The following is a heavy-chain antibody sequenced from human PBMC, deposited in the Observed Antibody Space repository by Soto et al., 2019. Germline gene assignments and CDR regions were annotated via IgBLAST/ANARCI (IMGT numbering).Heavy chain of an antibody. CDR2: IYYSGST. J-gene: IGHJ4*02. D-gene: IGHD3-16*02. V-gene: IGHV4-31*03. Sequence: QVQLQESGPGLVKPSQTLSLTCTVSGGSISSGGYYWSWIRQHPGKGLEWIGYIYYSGSTYYNPSLKSRVTISVDTSKNQFSLKLSSVTAADTAVYYCARVVNSPRDYDYMWGSYRYTIFDYWGQGTLVTVSS. CDR1: GGSISSGGYY. CDR3: ARVVNSPRDYDYMWGSYRYTIFDY.